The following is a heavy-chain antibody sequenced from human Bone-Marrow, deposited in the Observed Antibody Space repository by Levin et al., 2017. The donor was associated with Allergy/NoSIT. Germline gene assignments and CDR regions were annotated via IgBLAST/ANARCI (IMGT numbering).Heavy chain of an antibody. V-gene: IGHV3-74*01. J-gene: IGHJ4*02. D-gene: IGHD2-15*01. CDR1: GFAFRNYW. CDR2: INSDGTTT. Sequence: EASVKVSCAASGFAFRNYWMHWIRQAPGKGQVWVGRINSDGTTTNYADSVKGRFTISRDNAKNTLYLQMNSLRDEDTAVYFCVRREGECSGGTCYFDHWGPGTLVTVSS. CDR3: VRREGECSGGTCYFDH.